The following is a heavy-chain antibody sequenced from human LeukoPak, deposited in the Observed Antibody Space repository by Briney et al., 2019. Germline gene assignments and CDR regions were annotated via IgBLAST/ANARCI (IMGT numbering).Heavy chain of an antibody. Sequence: PGGSLRLSCAASGFTFSDYYMSWIRQAPGKGLEWVSYISSSGSTIYYADSVKGRFTISRDNAKNSLYLQMNSLRAEDTAVYYCARDQVNYYGSGSYYNPHWFDPWGQGTLVTVSS. V-gene: IGHV3-11*04. CDR1: GFTFSDYY. D-gene: IGHD3-10*01. CDR3: ARDQVNYYGSGSYYNPHWFDP. CDR2: ISSSGSTI. J-gene: IGHJ5*02.